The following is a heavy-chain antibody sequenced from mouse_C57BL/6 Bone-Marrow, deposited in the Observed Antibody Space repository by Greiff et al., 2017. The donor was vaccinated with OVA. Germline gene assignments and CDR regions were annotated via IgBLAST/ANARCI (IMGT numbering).Heavy chain of an antibody. J-gene: IGHJ2*01. D-gene: IGHD2-4*01. CDR2: IWSDGST. Sequence: QVQLKESGPGLVAPSQSLSITCTVSGFSFTSYGVHWVRQPPGKGLEWLVVIWSDGSTTYNSALKSRLSISKDNSKSQVFLKMNSLQTDDTAMYYCARHDDYDGYYFDYWGQGTTLTVSS. CDR3: ARHDDYDGYYFDY. CDR1: GFSFTSYG. V-gene: IGHV2-6-1*01.